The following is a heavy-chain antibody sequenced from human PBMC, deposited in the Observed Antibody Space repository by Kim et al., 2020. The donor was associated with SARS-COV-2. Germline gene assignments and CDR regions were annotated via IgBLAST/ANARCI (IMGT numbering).Heavy chain of an antibody. Sequence: ASVKVSCKASGYTLTDYYIHWVRQAPGQGLEWMGRINPNSGATTYAQKFQGRVTLTRDTSISTAYMELINLRSDDTAVYYCARMDSSSRFYYSGMDVWGQ. V-gene: IGHV1-2*06. J-gene: IGHJ6*02. CDR1: GYTLTDYY. CDR2: INPNSGAT. CDR3: ARMDSSSRFYYSGMDV. D-gene: IGHD6-6*01.